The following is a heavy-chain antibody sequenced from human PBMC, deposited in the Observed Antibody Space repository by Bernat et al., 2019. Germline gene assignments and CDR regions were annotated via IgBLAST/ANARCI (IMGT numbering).Heavy chain of an antibody. J-gene: IGHJ3*02. Sequence: QLQLQESGPGLVKPSETLSLTCTVSGDSISSSTYYWGWIRQPPGKGLEWIGSVSNSESTYYNPSLKSRVTISVDTSKNQFSLKLNSVTAADTAVFYCARQRPGSYYMDAFDIWGQGTMVTVSS. CDR2: VSNSEST. CDR3: ARQRPGSYYMDAFDI. D-gene: IGHD3-10*01. CDR1: GDSISSSTYY. V-gene: IGHV4-39*01.